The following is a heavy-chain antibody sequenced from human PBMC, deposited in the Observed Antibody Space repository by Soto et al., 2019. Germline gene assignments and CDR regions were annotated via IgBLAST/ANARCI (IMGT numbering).Heavy chain of an antibody. CDR2: INPSGGST. CDR1: GYTFTSYY. CDR3: ALSPPTWKAYFDF. V-gene: IGHV1-46*01. D-gene: IGHD1-1*01. Sequence: ASVKVSCKASGYTFTSYYMHWVRQAPGQGLEWMGIINPSGGSTSYAQKFQGRVTMTRDTSTSTVYMELSSLRSEDTAVYYCALSPPTWKAYFDFWGQGTLVTVSS. J-gene: IGHJ4*02.